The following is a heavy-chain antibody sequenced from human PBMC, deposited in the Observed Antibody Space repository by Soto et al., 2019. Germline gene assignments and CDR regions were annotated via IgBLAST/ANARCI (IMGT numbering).Heavy chain of an antibody. CDR2: ISYDGSNK. D-gene: IGHD6-19*01. CDR1: GFTFSSYG. J-gene: IGHJ6*02. V-gene: IGHV3-30*03. CDR3: ARGPSYSSGGYEMLAYYYGMDV. Sequence: QVQLVESGGGVVQPGRSLRLSCAASGFTFSSYGMHWVRQAPGKGLEWVAVISYDGSNKYYADSVKGRFTISRDNSKNTMYLQITRLRAEDTAVYYWARGPSYSSGGYEMLAYYYGMDVWGQGTTVTVSS.